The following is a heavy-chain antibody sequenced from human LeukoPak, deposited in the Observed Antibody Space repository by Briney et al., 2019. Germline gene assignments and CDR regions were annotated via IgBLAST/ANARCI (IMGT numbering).Heavy chain of an antibody. Sequence: GGSLRLSCEASPFIFSGHWLSWVRQTPGKGLEWVASIKEDGSERQYVDSVKGRFSISRDNTKGSLFLQLNSLRAEDTAVYYCARDLGYCTNGACHTRFDYWGQGTLVTVSS. J-gene: IGHJ4*02. CDR1: PFIFSGHW. CDR2: IKEDGSER. V-gene: IGHV3-7*03. CDR3: ARDLGYCTNGACHTRFDY. D-gene: IGHD2-8*01.